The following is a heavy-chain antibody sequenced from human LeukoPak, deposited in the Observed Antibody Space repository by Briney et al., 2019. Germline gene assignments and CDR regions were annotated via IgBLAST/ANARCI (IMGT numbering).Heavy chain of an antibody. J-gene: IGHJ4*02. D-gene: IGHD2-15*01. CDR3: ARLVLMWYHLDY. CDR1: GFNFNNYA. CDR2: INGGGGNT. V-gene: IGHV3-23*01. Sequence: GGSLRLSCVASGFNFNNYAMSWVRQAPGKGLEWVSGINGGGGNTYYADSVKGRFTISRDNSKNTLHLQMNSLRAEDTAVYFCARLVLMWYHLDYWGQGTQVTVSS.